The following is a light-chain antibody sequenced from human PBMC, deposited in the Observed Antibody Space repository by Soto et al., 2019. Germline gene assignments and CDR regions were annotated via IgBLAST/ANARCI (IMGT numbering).Light chain of an antibody. CDR3: QQYGSSIT. Sequence: EIVLTQSPATLSLSPGERATLSCRASQSVSSYLAWYQQKPGQAPRLLIYHASSRATGIPDRFSGSGSWADFTLTISRLEPEDFAVYYCQQYGSSITFGGGIKVEIK. J-gene: IGKJ4*01. CDR2: HAS. CDR1: QSVSSY. V-gene: IGKV3-20*01.